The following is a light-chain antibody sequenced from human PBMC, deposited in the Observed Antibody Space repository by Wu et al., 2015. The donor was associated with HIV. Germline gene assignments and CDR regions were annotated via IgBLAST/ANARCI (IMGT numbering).Light chain of an antibody. J-gene: IGKJ4*01. CDR2: DAS. CDR1: QSVSSK. Sequence: EIVMTQSPATLSVSPGERATLSCRASQSVSSKFAWYQQKPGQAPRLPIYDASTRATGIPARFSGTGSGTEFTLTINNMQSEDFAVYFCQQYYDWPPVTFGGGTKVEI. V-gene: IGKV3D-15*01. CDR3: QQYYDWPPVT.